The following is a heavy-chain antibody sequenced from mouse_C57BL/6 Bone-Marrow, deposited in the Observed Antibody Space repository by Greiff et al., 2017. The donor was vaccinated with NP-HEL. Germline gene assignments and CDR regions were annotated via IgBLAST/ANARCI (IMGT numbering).Heavy chain of an antibody. CDR3: ARGLTTVVATDWFAY. V-gene: IGHV1-64*01. J-gene: IGHJ3*01. CDR2: IHPNSGST. D-gene: IGHD1-1*01. CDR1: GYTFTSYW. Sequence: QVQLQQSGAELVKPGASVKLSCKASGYTFTSYWMHWVKQRPGQGLEWIGMIHPNSGSTNYNEKFKSKATLTVDKSSSTAYMQLSSLTSEDSAVYYCARGLTTVVATDWFAYWGQGTLVTVSA.